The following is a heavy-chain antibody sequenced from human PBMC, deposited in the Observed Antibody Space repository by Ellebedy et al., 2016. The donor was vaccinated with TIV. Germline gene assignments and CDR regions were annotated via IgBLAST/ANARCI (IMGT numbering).Heavy chain of an antibody. D-gene: IGHD3-16*01. CDR2: IWSDGSLK. Sequence: GESLKISCAASGFTFSNYHMHWVRQAPGKGLEWVALIWSDGSLKYYADSVRGRFTLSRDNSKNTLYLQMNSLRADDTAVYYCASEVEGGQGDMDVWGQGTTVTVSS. CDR3: ASEVEGGQGDMDV. V-gene: IGHV3-33*01. CDR1: GFTFSNYH. J-gene: IGHJ6*02.